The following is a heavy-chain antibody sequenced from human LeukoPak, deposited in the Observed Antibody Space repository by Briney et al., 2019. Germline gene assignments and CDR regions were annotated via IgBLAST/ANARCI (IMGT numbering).Heavy chain of an antibody. CDR1: GGSISSYY. CDR3: AGSNVGATSTYFRS. J-gene: IGHJ4*02. V-gene: IGHV4-59*08. CDR2: IYYSGST. Sequence: PSETLSLTCTASGGSISSYYWSWIRQPPGKGLEWIGYIYYSGSTNYNPSLKSRVTISVDTSKNQFSLKLSSLTAPDTAVYYCAGSNVGATSTYFRSWGQGTLVTVSS. D-gene: IGHD1-26*01.